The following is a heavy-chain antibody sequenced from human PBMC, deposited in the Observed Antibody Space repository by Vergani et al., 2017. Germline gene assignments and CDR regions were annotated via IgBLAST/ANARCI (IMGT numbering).Heavy chain of an antibody. CDR1: GFTFSSYA. CDR2: ISGSGGST. D-gene: IGHD3-16*02. J-gene: IGHJ4*02. V-gene: IGHV3-23*01. Sequence: EVQLLESGGGLVQPGGSLRLSCAASGFTFSSYAMSWVRQAPGKGLEWVSAISGSGGSTYYADSVKGRFTISRDNSKNTLYLQMNSLRAEDTAVYYCARDMITFGGVIVGFDYWGQGTLVTVSS. CDR3: ARDMITFGGVIVGFDY.